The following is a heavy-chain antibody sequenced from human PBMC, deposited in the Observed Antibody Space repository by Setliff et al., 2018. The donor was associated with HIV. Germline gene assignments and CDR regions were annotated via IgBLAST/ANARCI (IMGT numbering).Heavy chain of an antibody. J-gene: IGHJ4*02. CDR1: GYTFTSHG. CDR3: ARGLIGDGYSPFDY. D-gene: IGHD5-18*01. Sequence: ASVKVSCKASGYTFTSHGISCVRQAPGQGLEWMGWISAYSANTNYAQKLQGRVTMTTDTSTSTAYMELSSLRSEDTAVYYCARGLIGDGYSPFDYWGQGTLVTVSS. CDR2: ISAYSANT. V-gene: IGHV1-18*01.